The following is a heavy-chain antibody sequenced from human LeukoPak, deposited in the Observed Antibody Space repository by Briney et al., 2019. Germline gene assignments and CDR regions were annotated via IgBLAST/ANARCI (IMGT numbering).Heavy chain of an antibody. CDR1: GFTLSSYA. D-gene: IGHD5-18*01. CDR2: ISGSGGST. V-gene: IGHV3-23*01. CDR3: ATSTGYSYGTYYFDY. Sequence: GGSLRLSGAASGFTLSSYAMSWVRQAPGKGLEWVSAISGSGGSTYYADSVKGRFTISRDNSKNTLYLQMNSLRAEDTAVYYCATSTGYSYGTYYFDYWGQGTLVTVSS. J-gene: IGHJ4*02.